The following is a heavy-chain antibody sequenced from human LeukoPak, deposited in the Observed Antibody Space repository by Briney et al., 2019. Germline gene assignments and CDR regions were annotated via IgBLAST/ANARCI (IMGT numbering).Heavy chain of an antibody. Sequence: GESLKISCEGSGYTFSNNWIGWVRQMPGKGLEWMGIIYPGDSDTRYSPSFRGQVTISADKSISTAYLQWSSLKASDTAMYYCAQGRSPYYMDVWGKGTTVTVSS. CDR3: AQGRSPYYMDV. CDR2: IYPGDSDT. J-gene: IGHJ6*03. V-gene: IGHV5-51*01. CDR1: GYTFSNNW.